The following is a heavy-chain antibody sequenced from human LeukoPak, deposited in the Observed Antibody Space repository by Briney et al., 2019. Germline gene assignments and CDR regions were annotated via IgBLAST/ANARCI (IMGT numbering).Heavy chain of an antibody. Sequence: ASVKVSCKASGYTFTGYYMHWVRQAPGQGLEWMGWIYPNSGGTNYAQKLQGRVTITRNTSISTAYMELSSLRSEDTAVYYCAREDFYDSGSNDYWGQGTLVTVSS. CDR2: IYPNSGGT. CDR3: AREDFYDSGSNDY. J-gene: IGHJ4*02. CDR1: GYTFTGYY. V-gene: IGHV1-2*02. D-gene: IGHD3-22*01.